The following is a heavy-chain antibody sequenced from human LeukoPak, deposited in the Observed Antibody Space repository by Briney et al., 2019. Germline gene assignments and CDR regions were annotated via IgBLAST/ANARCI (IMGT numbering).Heavy chain of an antibody. J-gene: IGHJ4*02. CDR1: GGSVSSGSYY. CDR3: ARGRGGALDY. Sequence: SETLSLTCTVSGGSVSSGSYYWSWIRQPPGKGLEWIGYIYYSGSTNYNPSLKSRVTISVDTSKNQFSLKLSSVTAADTAVYYCARGRGGALDYWGQGTLVTVSS. D-gene: IGHD3-10*01. V-gene: IGHV4-61*01. CDR2: IYYSGST.